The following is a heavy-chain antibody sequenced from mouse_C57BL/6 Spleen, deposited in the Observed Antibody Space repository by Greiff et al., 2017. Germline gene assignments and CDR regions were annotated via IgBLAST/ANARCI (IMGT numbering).Heavy chain of an antibody. V-gene: IGHV1-26*01. D-gene: IGHD1-1*01. J-gene: IGHJ2*01. CDR2: INPNNGGT. Sequence: EVQLQQSGPELVKPGASVKISCKASGYTFTDYYMNWVKQSRGKSLEWIGDINPNNGGTSYNQKFKGKATLTVDKSSSTAYMELRSLTSEDSAVYYCARGEKSYGSSSYWGQGTTLTVSS. CDR3: ARGEKSYGSSSY. CDR1: GYTFTDYY.